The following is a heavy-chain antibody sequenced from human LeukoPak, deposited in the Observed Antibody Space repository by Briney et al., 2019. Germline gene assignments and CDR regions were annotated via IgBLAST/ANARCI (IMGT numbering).Heavy chain of an antibody. CDR3: AKPRASSWYSDY. J-gene: IGHJ4*02. V-gene: IGHV3-23*01. CDR2: ISGSGGST. CDR1: GFTFSSHA. D-gene: IGHD6-13*01. Sequence: GGSLRLSCAASGFTFSSHAMSWVRQAPGKGLEWVSAISGSGGSTYYADSVKGRFTISRDNSKNTLYLQMNSLRAEDTAVYYCAKPRASSWYSDYWGQGTLVTVSS.